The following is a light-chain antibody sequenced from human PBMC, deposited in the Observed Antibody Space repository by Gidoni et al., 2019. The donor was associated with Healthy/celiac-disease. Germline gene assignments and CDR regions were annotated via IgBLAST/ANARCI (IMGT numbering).Light chain of an antibody. V-gene: IGKV1-39*01. CDR2: AAS. Sequence: DIQMTQAPSSLSASVGVRVTITCRASQSSSSYLNWYPQTPGKAPKLLIYAASSLQSGVPSRFSGSGSGTDFTLTICSLQPEDFAAYYCQQSYSTLLFTFXQXTKLEIK. CDR1: QSSSSY. J-gene: IGKJ2*01. CDR3: QQSYSTLLFT.